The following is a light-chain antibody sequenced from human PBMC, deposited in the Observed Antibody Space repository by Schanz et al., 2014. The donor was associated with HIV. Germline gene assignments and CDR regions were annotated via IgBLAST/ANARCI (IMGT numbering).Light chain of an antibody. CDR3: QQYGSPPWT. CDR2: GTS. V-gene: IGKV3-20*01. CDR1: QTINSRY. Sequence: EDVLTQSPGTLSLSPGERATLSCRVSQTINSRYLAWYQQKPGQAPRLVIFGTSNRATGIPDRFSGSDSGTDFTLTISRVEPEDYAVYFCQQYGSPPWTFGQGTKVEVK. J-gene: IGKJ1*01.